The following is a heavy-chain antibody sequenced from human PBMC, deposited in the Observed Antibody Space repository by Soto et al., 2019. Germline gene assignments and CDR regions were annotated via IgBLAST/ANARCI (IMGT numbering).Heavy chain of an antibody. D-gene: IGHD3-10*01. J-gene: IGHJ5*02. CDR3: TRDAQRARTARGWFET. CDR1: GFTFRSFT. V-gene: IGHV3-21*01. CDR2: ISSNSAYI. Sequence: GGSLRLSCAASGFTFRSFTMNWVRQAPGKGLEWVSTISSNSAYIYYTDALRGRFTISRDNAKNSLHLQMNSLRAEDTAVYYCTRDAQRARTARGWFETWGRGTLVTVYS.